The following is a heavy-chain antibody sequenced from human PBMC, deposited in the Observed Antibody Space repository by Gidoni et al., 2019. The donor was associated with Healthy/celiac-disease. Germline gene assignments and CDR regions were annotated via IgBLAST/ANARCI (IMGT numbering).Heavy chain of an antibody. V-gene: IGHV4-34*01. CDR3: ARGIVVVPAAYMDV. J-gene: IGHJ6*03. D-gene: IGHD2-2*01. CDR2: INHSGST. Sequence: QVQLQQWGAGLLKPSETLSLTCAAYGGSFSGYYWSWIRQPPGKGLEWIGEINHSGSTNYNPSLKSRVTISVDTSKNQFSLKLSSVTAADTAVYYCARGIVVVPAAYMDVWGKGTTVTVSS. CDR1: GGSFSGYY.